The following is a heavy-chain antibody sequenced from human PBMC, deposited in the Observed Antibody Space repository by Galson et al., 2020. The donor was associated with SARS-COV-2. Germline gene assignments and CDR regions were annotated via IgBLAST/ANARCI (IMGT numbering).Heavy chain of an antibody. D-gene: IGHD3-22*01. V-gene: IGHV1-69*04. Sequence: SVKVSCKASGGTFSTYTINWVRQAPGQGLEWMGMITPILDIPNYAQKFQGRVTITADKLTSTAYLELYSLRSEDTAVYFCARDTDYYDSRNWFDPWGQGTLVTVSS. CDR1: GGTFSTYT. CDR3: ARDTDYYDSRNWFDP. J-gene: IGHJ5*02. CDR2: ITPILDIP.